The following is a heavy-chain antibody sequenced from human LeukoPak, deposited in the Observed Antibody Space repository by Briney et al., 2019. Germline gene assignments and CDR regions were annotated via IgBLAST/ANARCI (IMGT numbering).Heavy chain of an antibody. V-gene: IGHV3-23*01. J-gene: IGHJ4*02. CDR3: AKWGGSGSTNFDY. CDR1: GFTFSSYG. Sequence: GGSLRLSCAASGFTFSSYGMSWVRQAPGKGLEWVSAISGSGGSTYYADSVKGRFTISRDNSKNTLYLQMNSLRAEDTAVYYCAKWGGSGSTNFDYWGQGTLVTVSS. CDR2: ISGSGGST. D-gene: IGHD3-10*01.